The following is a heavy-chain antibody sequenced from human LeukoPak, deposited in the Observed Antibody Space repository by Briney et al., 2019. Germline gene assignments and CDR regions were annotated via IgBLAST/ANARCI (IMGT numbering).Heavy chain of an antibody. D-gene: IGHD3-10*01. Sequence: SETLSLTCTVSGGSISSYYWSWIRQPPGKGLEWIGYIYYSGSTNYNPSLKSRVTISVDTSKNQFSLKLSSVTAADTAVYYCAREVYGPGSSGYDYWGQGTLVTVSS. CDR3: AREVYGPGSSGYDY. CDR1: GGSISSYY. V-gene: IGHV4-59*01. CDR2: IYYSGST. J-gene: IGHJ4*02.